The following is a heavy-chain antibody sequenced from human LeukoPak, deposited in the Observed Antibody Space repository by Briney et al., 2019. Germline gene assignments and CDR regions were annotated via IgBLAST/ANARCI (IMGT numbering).Heavy chain of an antibody. J-gene: IGHJ6*02. CDR2: IYYSGST. CDR3: ARDPSERYRSSSWYGMDV. V-gene: IGHV4-31*03. CDR1: GGSISSGGYY. D-gene: IGHD6-13*01. Sequence: KTSETLSLTCTVSGGSISSGGYYWSWIRQHPGKGLEWIGYIYYSGSTYYNPSLKSRVTISVDTSKNQFSLKLSSVTAADTAVYYCARDPSERYRSSSWYGMDVWGQGTTVTVSS.